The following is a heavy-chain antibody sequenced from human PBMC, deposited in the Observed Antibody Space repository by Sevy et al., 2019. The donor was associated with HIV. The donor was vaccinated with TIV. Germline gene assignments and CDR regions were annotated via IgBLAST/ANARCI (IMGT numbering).Heavy chain of an antibody. D-gene: IGHD6-6*01. CDR1: GYTFTDYF. J-gene: IGHJ4*02. CDR3: ARVLRSSSGTDY. CDR2: INRNSGGT. Sequence: ASVKVSCKASGYTFTDYFMHWVRQAPGQGLEWMGWINRNSGGTNYAQKFQGRVTMTRDTSISTAYMELTRLRSDDTAVYYCARVLRSSSGTDYWGQGTLVTVSS. V-gene: IGHV1-2*02.